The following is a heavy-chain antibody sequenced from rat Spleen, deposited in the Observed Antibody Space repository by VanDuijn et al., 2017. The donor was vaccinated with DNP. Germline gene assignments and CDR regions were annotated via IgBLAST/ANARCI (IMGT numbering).Heavy chain of an antibody. CDR3: ARWADYFDY. CDR1: GFTFSDYY. V-gene: IGHV5-22*01. J-gene: IGHJ2*01. Sequence: EVQLVESGGGLVQPGRSLKLSCAASGFTFSDYYVAWVRQAPTKGLEWVAYISYDGGSTYYGDSVKGRCTISRDNAKSTLYLQMNSLRSEDLATYYCARWADYFDYWGQGVMVTVSS. CDR2: ISYDGGST. D-gene: IGHD4-6*01.